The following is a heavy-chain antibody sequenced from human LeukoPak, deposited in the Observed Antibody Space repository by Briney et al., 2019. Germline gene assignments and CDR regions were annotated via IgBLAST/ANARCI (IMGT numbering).Heavy chain of an antibody. J-gene: IGHJ3*01. Sequence: ASVKVSCKASGYTFTGYYMHWVRQAPGQGPEWMGWINPNIGVTNYAQKFQGRVTMTRDTSISTAYMELSRLRSDDTAIYYCARANWDAFDVWGQGTMVTVSS. V-gene: IGHV1-2*02. CDR1: GYTFTGYY. CDR3: ARANWDAFDV. D-gene: IGHD7-27*01. CDR2: INPNIGVT.